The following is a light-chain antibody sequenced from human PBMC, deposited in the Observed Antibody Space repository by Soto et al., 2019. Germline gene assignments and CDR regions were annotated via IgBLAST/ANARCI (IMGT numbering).Light chain of an antibody. J-gene: IGKJ1*01. CDR3: QQTSRTPKT. CDR2: AAS. V-gene: IGKV1-39*01. Sequence: DIQMTQSPSSLSASVGDRVNITCRASQSITRYLNWYQQKPGKAPNLLIYAASSLHSGVPSRFSGAVSGTDFTLTISSLQPEDFATYYCQQTSRTPKTFGQGTKVDI. CDR1: QSITRY.